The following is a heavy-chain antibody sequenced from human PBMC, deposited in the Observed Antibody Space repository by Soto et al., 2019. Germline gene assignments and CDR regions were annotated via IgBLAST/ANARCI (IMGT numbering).Heavy chain of an antibody. J-gene: IGHJ4*02. Sequence: SETLSLTCTVSGGSIISGDYYWSWIRQPPGKGLEWIGYIYYSGSTYYNPSLKSRVTISVDTSKNQFSLKLSSVTAADTAVYYCARERPDDRVLDYWGQGALVTVSS. CDR3: ARERPDDRVLDY. CDR1: GGSIISGDYY. V-gene: IGHV4-30-4*01. CDR2: IYYSGST. D-gene: IGHD3-10*01.